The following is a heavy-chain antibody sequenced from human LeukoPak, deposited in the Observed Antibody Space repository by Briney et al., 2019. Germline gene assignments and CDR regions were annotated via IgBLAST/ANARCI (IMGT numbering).Heavy chain of an antibody. Sequence: ASVKVSCKVSGYALTELSMHWVRQAPGEGLEWMGGFDPEEGERMYAQKFQGRVSVTEDTSTDTAYMELSRLRSEDTAVYYCARDFSPYSSSPDPHYYYYYYMDVWGKGTTVTVSS. CDR2: FDPEEGER. CDR3: ARDFSPYSSSPDPHYYYYYYMDV. V-gene: IGHV1-24*01. J-gene: IGHJ6*03. CDR1: GYALTELS. D-gene: IGHD6-6*01.